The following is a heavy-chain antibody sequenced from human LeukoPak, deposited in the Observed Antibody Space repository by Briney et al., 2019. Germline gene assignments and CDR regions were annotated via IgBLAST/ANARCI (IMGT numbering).Heavy chain of an antibody. CDR1: GFTFGTYW. CDR3: ARSVSGNYGLFDY. J-gene: IGHJ4*02. Sequence: GGSLRLSCAASGFTFGTYWMHWVRQAPGKGLVWVSRINGDGSHTSYADSVKGRFTISRDNAKNTLYLQMNSLRAEDTAVYYCARSVSGNYGLFDYWGQGTLVTVSS. V-gene: IGHV3-74*01. D-gene: IGHD1-26*01. CDR2: INGDGSHT.